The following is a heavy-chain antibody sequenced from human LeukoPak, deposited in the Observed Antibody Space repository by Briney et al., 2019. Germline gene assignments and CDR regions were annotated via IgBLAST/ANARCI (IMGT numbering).Heavy chain of an antibody. CDR1: GFSLSTSGVG. J-gene: IGHJ5*02. CDR3: AHRPVSYYDFWSGYYKGFNWFDP. CDR2: IYWDDDK. Sequence: KKSGPTLVNPTQTLTLTCTFSGFSLSTSGVGVGWIRQPPGKALEWLALIYWDDDKRYSPSLKSRLTITKDTSKNQVVLTMTNMDPVDTATYYCAHRPVSYYDFWSGYYKGFNWFDPWGQGTLPPSPQ. D-gene: IGHD3-3*01. V-gene: IGHV2-5*02.